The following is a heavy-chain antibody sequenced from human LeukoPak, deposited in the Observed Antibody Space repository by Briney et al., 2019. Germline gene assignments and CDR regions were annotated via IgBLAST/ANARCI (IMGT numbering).Heavy chain of an antibody. J-gene: IGHJ4*02. CDR1: GGSISSYY. V-gene: IGHV4-59*01. Sequence: SETLSLTCTVSGGSISSYYWSWIRQPPGKGLEWIGYIYYSGSTNYNPSLKSRVTMSVDTSKDQFSLKLSSVTAADTAVYYCARDPRYPYQYQSDDGGSSLDYWGQGTLVTVSS. CDR2: IYYSGST. D-gene: IGHD2-15*01. CDR3: ARDPRYPYQYQSDDGGSSLDY.